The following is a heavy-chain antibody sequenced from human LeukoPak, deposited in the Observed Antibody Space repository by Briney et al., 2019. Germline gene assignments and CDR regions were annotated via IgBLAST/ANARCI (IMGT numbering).Heavy chain of an antibody. CDR2: IYYSGST. CDR1: GGSISSYY. CDR3: ARQGPDIVVVPAETHFQY. J-gene: IGHJ4*02. Sequence: SETLSLTCIVSGGSISSYYWSWIRQPPGKGLEWIGYIYYSGSTNYNPSLKSRVTISVDTSKNQFSLKLSSVTAADTAVYYCARQGPDIVVVPAETHFQYWGQGTLVTVSS. V-gene: IGHV4-59*08. D-gene: IGHD2-2*01.